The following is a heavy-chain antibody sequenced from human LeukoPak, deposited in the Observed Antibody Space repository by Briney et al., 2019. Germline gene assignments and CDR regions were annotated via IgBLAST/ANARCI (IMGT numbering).Heavy chain of an antibody. D-gene: IGHD7-27*01. CDR2: IWYGGSNK. CDR3: ASVQRPGEPYFDY. CDR1: GFTFSSSG. J-gene: IGHJ4*02. Sequence: PGGSLRLSCAASGFTFSSSGMHWVRQAPGKGLEWVAVIWYGGSNKYYADSVKGRFTISRDNSKNTLYLQMNSLRAEDTAVYYCASVQRPGEPYFDYWGQGTLVTVSS. V-gene: IGHV3-33*01.